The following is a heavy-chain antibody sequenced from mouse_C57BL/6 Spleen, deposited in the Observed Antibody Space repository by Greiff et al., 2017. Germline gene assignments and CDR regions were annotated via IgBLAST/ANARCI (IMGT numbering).Heavy chain of an antibody. V-gene: IGHV1-15*01. CDR1: GYTFTDYE. Sequence: QVQLKQSGAELVRPGASVTLSCKASGYTFTDYEMHWVKQTPVHGLEWIGAIDPETGGTAYNQKFKGKAILTADKSSSTAYMERRSLTSEDSAVYYCTPMADWYFDVWGTGTTVTVSS. CDR2: IDPETGGT. CDR3: TPMADWYFDV. D-gene: IGHD1-1*02. J-gene: IGHJ1*03.